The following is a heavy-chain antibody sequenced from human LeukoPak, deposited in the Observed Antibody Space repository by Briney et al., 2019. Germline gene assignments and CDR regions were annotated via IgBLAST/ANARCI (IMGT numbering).Heavy chain of an antibody. D-gene: IGHD3-22*01. Sequence: GGSLRLSCAASGFTFSSYWMSWVRQAPGKGLEWVANIKQDGSEKYYVDSVKGRFTISRDNAKNSLYLQMNSLRAEDKAVYYCARVLSGSWDWFDPWGQGTLVTVSS. CDR3: ARVLSGSWDWFDP. CDR1: GFTFSSYW. J-gene: IGHJ5*02. V-gene: IGHV3-7*01. CDR2: IKQDGSEK.